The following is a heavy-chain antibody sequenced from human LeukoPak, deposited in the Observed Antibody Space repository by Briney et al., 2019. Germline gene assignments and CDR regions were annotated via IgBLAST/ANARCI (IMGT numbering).Heavy chain of an antibody. CDR3: AKNGDRGAYCSGGTCYPYYYYYMDV. V-gene: IGHV3-30*04. D-gene: IGHD2-15*01. CDR1: GFTFSAYA. CDR2: ITYDGNHQ. J-gene: IGHJ6*03. Sequence: PGGSLRLSCAASGFTFSAYALHWVRQAPGKGLEWVAVITYDGNHQYYADSVKGRFSISRDNSNHTVHLQMDSLRAEDTAIYYCAKNGDRGAYCSGGTCYPYYYYYMDVWGKGTTVTISS.